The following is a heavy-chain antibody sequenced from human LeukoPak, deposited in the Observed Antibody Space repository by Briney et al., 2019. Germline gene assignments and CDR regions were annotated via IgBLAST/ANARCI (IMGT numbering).Heavy chain of an antibody. J-gene: IGHJ2*01. V-gene: IGHV4-38-2*01. CDR2: IYHSGST. CDR1: GYSISSGYY. Sequence: SETLSITCAVSGYSISSGYYWGWIPQPPGKGLEWIGSIYHSGSTYYNPSLKGRVTISVDTSKNQFSLKLSSVTAADTAVYYCARPSTWATVTRYWYFDLWGRGTLVTVSS. CDR3: ARPSTWATVTRYWYFDL. D-gene: IGHD4-17*01.